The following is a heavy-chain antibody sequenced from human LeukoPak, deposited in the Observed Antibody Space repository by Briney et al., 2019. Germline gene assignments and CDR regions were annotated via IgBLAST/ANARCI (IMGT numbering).Heavy chain of an antibody. CDR2: ISAYNGNT. Sequence: ASVKVSCKAFGYTFTSYRISWVRQAPGQGLEWMGWISAYNGNTNYAQKLQGRVTMTTDTSTSTAYMELRSLRSDDTAVYYCARASYGGHSVAFDIWGQGTMVTVSS. J-gene: IGHJ3*02. D-gene: IGHD4-23*01. CDR3: ARASYGGHSVAFDI. V-gene: IGHV1-18*01. CDR1: GYTFTSYR.